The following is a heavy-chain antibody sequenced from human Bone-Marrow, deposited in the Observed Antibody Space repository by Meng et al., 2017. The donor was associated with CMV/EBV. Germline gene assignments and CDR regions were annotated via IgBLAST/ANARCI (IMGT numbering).Heavy chain of an antibody. J-gene: IGHJ6*02. Sequence: GSLRLSCAVYGGSFSGYYWSWIRQPPGKGLEWIGEINHSGSTNYNPSLKSRVTISVDTSKNQFSLKLSSVTAADTAVYYCARVTVAAAFYYYYGMDVWGQGTTVTVPS. D-gene: IGHD6-13*01. CDR3: ARVTVAAAFYYYYGMDV. V-gene: IGHV4-34*01. CDR1: GGSFSGYY. CDR2: INHSGST.